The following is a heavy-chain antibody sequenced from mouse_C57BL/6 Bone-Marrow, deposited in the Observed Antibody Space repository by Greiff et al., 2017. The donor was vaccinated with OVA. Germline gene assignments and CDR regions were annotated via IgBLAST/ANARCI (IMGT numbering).Heavy chain of an antibody. Sequence: VQLQQPGAELVKPGASVKLSCKASGYTFTSYWMHWVKQRPGQGLAWIGMIHPNSGSTNYNEKFKSKAKLTGDKSSSTAYMQLSSLTSEDSAVYYWARRAYFDVWGTGTTVTVAS. CDR1: GYTFTSYW. J-gene: IGHJ1*03. V-gene: IGHV1-64*01. CDR3: ARRAYFDV. D-gene: IGHD3-1*01. CDR2: IHPNSGST.